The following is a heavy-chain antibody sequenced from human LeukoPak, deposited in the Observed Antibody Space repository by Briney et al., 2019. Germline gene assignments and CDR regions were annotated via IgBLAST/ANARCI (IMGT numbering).Heavy chain of an antibody. V-gene: IGHV4-31*03. CDR3: ARRGVGGTGYYYYMDV. CDR1: GGSVTSGSYY. Sequence: SETLSLTCTVSGGSVTSGSYYWSWIRQLPGKGLEWIGYISYSGNTYYNPSLKSRVTISRDASKNQFSLNLSSVTAADTAVYYCARRGVGGTGYYYYMDVWGKGTTVTVSS. CDR2: ISYSGNT. J-gene: IGHJ6*03. D-gene: IGHD1-26*01.